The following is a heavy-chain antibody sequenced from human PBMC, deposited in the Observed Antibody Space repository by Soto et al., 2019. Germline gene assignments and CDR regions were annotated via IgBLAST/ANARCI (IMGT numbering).Heavy chain of an antibody. CDR3: ARDARYYFDY. CDR2: IIPILGIA. V-gene: IGHV1-69*08. Sequence: QVQLVQSGAEVKKPGSSVKVSCKASGGTFSSYTISWVRQAPGQGLEWMGRIIPILGIANYAQKFQGRVTITADNSTSTAYMELSSLRSEDTAVYYCARDARYYFDYWGQGTLVTVSS. CDR1: GGTFSSYT. J-gene: IGHJ4*02.